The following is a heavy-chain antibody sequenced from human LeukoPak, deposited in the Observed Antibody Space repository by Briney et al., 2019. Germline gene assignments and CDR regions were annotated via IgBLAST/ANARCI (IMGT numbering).Heavy chain of an antibody. V-gene: IGHV4-31*03. Sequence: SQTLSLTCTVSGGSVSSGGYYWVWIRQRPGKGLEWIGYIYYTGSTSYNPSLKSRLTIAVDTYTNQFSLKLSSVTAADTAVYYCARPLNTVHDTFDVWGQGTMVTVSS. CDR1: GGSVSSGGYY. D-gene: IGHD4-11*01. J-gene: IGHJ3*01. CDR2: IYYTGST. CDR3: ARPLNTVHDTFDV.